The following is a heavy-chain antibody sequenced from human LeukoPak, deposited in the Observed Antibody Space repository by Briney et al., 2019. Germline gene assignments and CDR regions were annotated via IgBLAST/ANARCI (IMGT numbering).Heavy chain of an antibody. Sequence: PGGSLRLSCVVSGFTFSSYAMSWVRQAPGKGLEWVSTISGSSTYYADSVKGRFTISRDNSKNTLYLQMNSLRADDTAVYYCAKAGAETRKYFDYWGQETLVTVSS. CDR2: ISGSST. CDR3: AKAGAETRKYFDY. V-gene: IGHV3-23*01. CDR1: GFTFSSYA. J-gene: IGHJ4*02. D-gene: IGHD1-26*01.